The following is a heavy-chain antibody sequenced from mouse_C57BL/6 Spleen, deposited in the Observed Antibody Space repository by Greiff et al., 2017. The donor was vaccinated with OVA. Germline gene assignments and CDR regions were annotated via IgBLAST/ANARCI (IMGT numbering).Heavy chain of an antibody. J-gene: IGHJ2*01. CDR2: IYPGDGDT. Sequence: QVQLQQSGAELVKPGASVKISCKASGYAFSSYWMNWVKQRPGKGLEWIGQIYPGDGDTNYNGKFKGKATLTADKSSSTAYMQLSSLTSEDSAVYCCAREKRYGLYYLDDWGQGTTLTVSS. V-gene: IGHV1-80*01. CDR3: AREKRYGLYYLDD. D-gene: IGHD2-10*02. CDR1: GYAFSSYW.